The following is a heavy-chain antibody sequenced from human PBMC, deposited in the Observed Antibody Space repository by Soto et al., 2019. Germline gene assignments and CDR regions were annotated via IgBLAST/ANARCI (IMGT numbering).Heavy chain of an antibody. D-gene: IGHD6-19*01. J-gene: IGHJ5*02. CDR1: GGSISTGGYY. CDR2: IYDSGST. CDR3: AIDFNTGYSSGWYEDWFDP. Sequence: SETLSLTCTVSGGSISTGGYYWSWILQNPLKGLEWIGYIYDSGSTYYNPSLKSRVTISVDKSKNQFSLKLSSVTAADTAVYYCAIDFNTGYSSGWYEDWFDPWGQGTLVTVSS. V-gene: IGHV4-31*03.